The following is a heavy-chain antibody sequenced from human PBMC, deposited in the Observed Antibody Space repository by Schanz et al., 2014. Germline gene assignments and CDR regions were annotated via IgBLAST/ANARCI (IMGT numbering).Heavy chain of an antibody. Sequence: EAQVVESGGGLVKPGGSLRLSCVASGFTFSNAWMNWVRQGPGNRLEWVGRIKSRSDGGTTDYAAPVKGRFIISRDESRNTLYLQMSGLKTEDTAVYYCSTTPNFYAAGTYSWFDPWGQGTRVTVSS. CDR3: STTPNFYAAGTYSWFDP. D-gene: IGHD3-10*01. J-gene: IGHJ5*02. V-gene: IGHV3-15*01. CDR1: GFTFSNAW. CDR2: IKSRSDGGTT.